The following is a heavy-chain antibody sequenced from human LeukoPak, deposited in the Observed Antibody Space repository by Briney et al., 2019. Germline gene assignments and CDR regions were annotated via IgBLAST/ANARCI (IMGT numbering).Heavy chain of an antibody. CDR2: INHSGST. J-gene: IGHJ4*02. V-gene: IGHV4-34*01. CDR1: GGSFSGYY. Sequence: PSETLSLTCAVCGGSFSGYYWSWIRQPPGKGLEWIGEINHSGSTNYNPSLKSRVTISVDTSKNQFSLKLSSVTAADTAVYYCARAVDYWGQGTLVTVSS. CDR3: ARAVDY.